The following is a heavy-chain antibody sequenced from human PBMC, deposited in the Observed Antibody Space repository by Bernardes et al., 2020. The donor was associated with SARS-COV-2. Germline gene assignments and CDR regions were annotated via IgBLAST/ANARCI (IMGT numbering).Heavy chain of an antibody. CDR2: ISYDGSNK. D-gene: IGHD6-19*01. V-gene: IGHV3-30*18. J-gene: IGHJ6*02. CDR1: GFTFSSYG. Sequence: GGSLRLSCAASGFTFSSYGMHWVRQAPGKGLEWVAVISYDGSNKYYADSVKGRFTISRDNSKNTLYLQMNSLRAEDTAVYYCAKDAARRYSSGRYYYYYGMDVWGQGTTVTVSS. CDR3: AKDAARRYSSGRYYYYYGMDV.